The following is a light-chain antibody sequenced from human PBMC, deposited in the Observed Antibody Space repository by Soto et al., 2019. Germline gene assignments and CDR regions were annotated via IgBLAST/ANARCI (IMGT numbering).Light chain of an antibody. V-gene: IGKV3-15*01. J-gene: IGKJ5*01. CDR3: QQYNNWPIT. Sequence: EIVMTQSPATLSVTPGERGTLACRASQSVSINLAWYQQKVGRAPRLLIYAASTRATAIPARFSGSGSGTEFTLTISSLQSEDFAVYYCQQYNNWPITFGQGTRLEIK. CDR2: AAS. CDR1: QSVSIN.